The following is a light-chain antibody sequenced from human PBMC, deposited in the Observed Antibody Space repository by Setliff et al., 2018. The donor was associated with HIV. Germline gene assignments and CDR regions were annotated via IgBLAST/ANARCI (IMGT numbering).Light chain of an antibody. CDR1: SSDVGGYNY. V-gene: IGLV2-14*01. CDR3: SSYTSSSTLDV. J-gene: IGLJ1*01. CDR2: EVS. Sequence: QSALTQPASVSGSPGQSITISCTGTSSDVGGYNYVSWYQQHPGKAPKLMIYEVSNRPSGVSNRFSGSKSGNTASLTISGLQADDEADYYCSSYTSSSTLDVFGTGTKFTV.